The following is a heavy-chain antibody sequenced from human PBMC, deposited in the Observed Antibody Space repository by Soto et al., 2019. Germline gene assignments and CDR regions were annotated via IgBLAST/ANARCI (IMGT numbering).Heavy chain of an antibody. Sequence: GGSLRLSCAASGFTFSSYAMHWVRQAPGKGLEWVAVISYDGSNKYYADSVKGRFTISRDNSKNTLYLQMNSLRAEDTAVYYCARDPRYCSGGSCRKYGVHADYYYGMDVWGQGTTVTVSS. D-gene: IGHD2-15*01. V-gene: IGHV3-30-3*01. CDR1: GFTFSSYA. CDR3: ARDPRYCSGGSCRKYGVHADYYYGMDV. J-gene: IGHJ6*02. CDR2: ISYDGSNK.